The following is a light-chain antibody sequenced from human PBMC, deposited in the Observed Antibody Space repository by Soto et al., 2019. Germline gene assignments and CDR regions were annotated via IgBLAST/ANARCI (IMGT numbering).Light chain of an antibody. V-gene: IGKV1-5*03. CDR2: KAS. J-gene: IGKJ4*01. Sequence: DIQMTQSPSTLSASVGDRVTVTCRASQSISSWLAWYQQKPGKAPKLLIYKASSLESGAPSRFTGSGSGTEFTLTISGLQPDDFATYYCQQCSSYPTFGGGTKVDI. CDR3: QQCSSYPT. CDR1: QSISSW.